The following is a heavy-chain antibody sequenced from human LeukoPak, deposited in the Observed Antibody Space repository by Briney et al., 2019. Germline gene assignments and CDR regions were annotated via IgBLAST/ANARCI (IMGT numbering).Heavy chain of an antibody. CDR1: GGSISSSSYF. CDR3: ARQLYVSGSYYAPMDV. Sequence: TPSETLSLTCSVSGGSISSSSYFWGWIRQPPGKGLEWIASVHHSGSTYYNPSLKSRLTIPVDTSKNQFSLKMSSVTAADTAVYFCARQLYVSGSYYAPMDVWGKGTTVTISS. CDR2: VHHSGST. J-gene: IGHJ6*03. D-gene: IGHD3-10*01. V-gene: IGHV4-39*01.